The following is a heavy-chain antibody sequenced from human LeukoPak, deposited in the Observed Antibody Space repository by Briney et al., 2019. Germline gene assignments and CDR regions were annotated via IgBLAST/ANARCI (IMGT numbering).Heavy chain of an antibody. CDR2: IYPGDSDT. J-gene: IGHJ4*02. Sequence: GESLKISCKGSGYSFTSCWIGWVRQMPGKGLEWMGIIYPGDSDTRYSPSFQGQVTISADKSISTAYLQWSSLKASDTAMYYCARPLDSSSSYFDYWGQGTLVTVSS. CDR1: GYSFTSCW. CDR3: ARPLDSSSSYFDY. D-gene: IGHD6-6*01. V-gene: IGHV5-51*01.